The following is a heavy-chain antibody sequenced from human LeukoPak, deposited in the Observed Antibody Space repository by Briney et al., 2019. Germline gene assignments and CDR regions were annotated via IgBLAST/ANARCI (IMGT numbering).Heavy chain of an antibody. D-gene: IGHD2-15*01. Sequence: SQTLSLTCAISGDSVSSISAAWTWIRQSPSRGLEWLGRTYYRSKWYSDYAISLKSRITIKPDTSKNQFSLQLNSVTPEDTAMYYCAREGYDASDVWGQGTMVTVSS. V-gene: IGHV6-1*01. CDR2: TYYRSKWYS. J-gene: IGHJ3*01. CDR1: GDSVSSISAA. CDR3: AREGYDASDV.